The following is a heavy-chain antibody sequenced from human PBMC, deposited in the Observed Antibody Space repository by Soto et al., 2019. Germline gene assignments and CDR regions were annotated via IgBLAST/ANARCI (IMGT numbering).Heavy chain of an antibody. D-gene: IGHD3-22*01. V-gene: IGHV1-46*02. CDR1: GYTFNAFY. CDR2: INPSGDGT. Sequence: GASVKVSCKAFGYTFNAFYMHRVRQAPGQGLEWMGVINPSGDGTSYAQKFQGRVTMTRDTSTSTVYMELSSLRSEDTAVYYCARGQSDYYDSSGYLYYFDYWGQGTLVTVSS. J-gene: IGHJ4*02. CDR3: ARGQSDYYDSSGYLYYFDY.